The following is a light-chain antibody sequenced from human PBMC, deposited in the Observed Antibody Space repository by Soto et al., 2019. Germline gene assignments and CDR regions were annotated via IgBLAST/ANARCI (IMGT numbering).Light chain of an antibody. J-gene: IGKJ1*01. V-gene: IGKV3-11*01. CDR3: QQRSNWPRTWT. CDR1: QSVSSY. CDR2: DAS. Sequence: EIVLTQSPATLSLSPGERATLSCRASQSVSSYLAWYQQKPGQAPRLLIYDASNRATGIPARFSGSGSGTDFTPTISSLEPEDFAVYYCQQRSNWPRTWTFGQGPKVEIK.